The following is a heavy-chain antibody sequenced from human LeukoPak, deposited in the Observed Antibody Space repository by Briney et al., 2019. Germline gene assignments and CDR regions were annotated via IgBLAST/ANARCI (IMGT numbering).Heavy chain of an antibody. J-gene: IGHJ4*02. Sequence: PSETLSLTCTVSGGSISSGAYFWSWIRQHPGKGLAWIGFIYYSGTTYYNPSLKSRVTLSKDTSKNHFSLTLSSVTAADTAVYYCARAHGSGGDYFDHWGQGTLVTVSS. CDR2: IYYSGTT. D-gene: IGHD5-12*01. CDR1: GGSISSGAYF. CDR3: ARAHGSGGDYFDH. V-gene: IGHV4-31*03.